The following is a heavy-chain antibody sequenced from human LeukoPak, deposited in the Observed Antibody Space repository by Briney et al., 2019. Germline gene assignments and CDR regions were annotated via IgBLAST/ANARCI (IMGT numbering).Heavy chain of an antibody. CDR2: MNPNSGNT. V-gene: IGHV1-8*01. CDR3: ARMAASSRGIHYTLGMDV. CDR1: GYTFTSYD. Sequence: ASVKVSCKASGYTFTSYDINWVRQATGQGLEWMGWMNPNSGNTGYAQKFQGRVTMTRNTSISTAYMELSSLRSEDTAVYYCARMAASSRGIHYTLGMDVWGHGTTVTVSS. J-gene: IGHJ6*02. D-gene: IGHD6-19*01.